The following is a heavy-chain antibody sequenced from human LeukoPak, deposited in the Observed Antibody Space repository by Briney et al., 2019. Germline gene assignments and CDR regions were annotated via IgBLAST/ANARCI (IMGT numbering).Heavy chain of an antibody. J-gene: IGHJ4*02. Sequence: GGSLRLFCAASGFAFDDYGMSWVRQAPDKGLEWVAAMSYDGRKAYNADSVKGRFTISRDNSKNTLYLQMNSLRVDDTAVYYCAKVQLERRELLPNFDYWGQGTLVTVSS. CDR2: MSYDGRKA. CDR1: GFAFDDYG. V-gene: IGHV3-30*18. D-gene: IGHD1-1*01. CDR3: AKVQLERRELLPNFDY.